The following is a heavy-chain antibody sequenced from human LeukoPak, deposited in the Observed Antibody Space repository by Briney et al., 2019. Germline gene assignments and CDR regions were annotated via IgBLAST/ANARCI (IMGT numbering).Heavy chain of an antibody. Sequence: SETLSLTCTVSGYSISSGYYWGWVRQPPGKGLEWIGSIYHSGSTYYNPSLKSRVTISVDTSKNQFSLKLSSVTAADTAVYYCARSAGISSYYYYYYMDVWGKGTTVTVPS. CDR1: GYSISSGYY. V-gene: IGHV4-38-2*02. J-gene: IGHJ6*03. D-gene: IGHD6-13*01. CDR3: ARSAGISSYYYYYYMDV. CDR2: IYHSGST.